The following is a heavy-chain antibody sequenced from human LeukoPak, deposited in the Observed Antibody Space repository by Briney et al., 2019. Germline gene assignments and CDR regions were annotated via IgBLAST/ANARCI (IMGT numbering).Heavy chain of an antibody. CDR1: GFTFSSYW. Sequence: GGSLRLSCAASGFTFSSYWMSWVRQAPGKGLEWVANIKQDGSEKYYVDSVKGRFTISRDNAKNSLYLQMNSLRAEDTAVYYCARGRAGPSMSHYFDYWGQGTLVTVSS. V-gene: IGHV3-7*01. CDR3: ARGRAGPSMSHYFDY. J-gene: IGHJ4*02. CDR2: IKQDGSEK. D-gene: IGHD6-13*01.